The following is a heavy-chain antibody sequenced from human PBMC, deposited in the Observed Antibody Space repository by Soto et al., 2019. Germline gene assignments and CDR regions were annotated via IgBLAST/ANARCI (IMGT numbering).Heavy chain of an antibody. J-gene: IGHJ6*02. CDR2: ISLSGSTI. CDR1: GFAFSNYE. V-gene: IGHV3-48*03. Sequence: PGGSPRLSCAASGFAFSNYEMNWVRQAPGKGLEWVSYISLSGSTIYYADSVKGRFTISRDNSKNTLYLQMNSLRAEDTAVYYCARDPSGYKQDYYGMDVWGQGTTVTVSS. CDR3: ARDPSGYKQDYYGMDV. D-gene: IGHD1-1*01.